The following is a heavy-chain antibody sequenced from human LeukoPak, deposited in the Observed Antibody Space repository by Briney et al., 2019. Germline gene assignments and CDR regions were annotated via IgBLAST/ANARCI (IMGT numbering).Heavy chain of an antibody. J-gene: IGHJ4*02. V-gene: IGHV1-2*02. CDR1: GYTFTGYY. Sequence: ASVKVSFKASGYTFTGYYIHWVRQAPGQGLEWMGWTNPNSGGTNYPQKFQGRVTMTRDTSISTAYMELSRLRSAVSDDTAVYYCARDRYGDGFAHFDYWGQGALVTVSS. CDR3: ARDRYGDGFAHFDY. CDR2: TNPNSGGT. D-gene: IGHD5-24*01.